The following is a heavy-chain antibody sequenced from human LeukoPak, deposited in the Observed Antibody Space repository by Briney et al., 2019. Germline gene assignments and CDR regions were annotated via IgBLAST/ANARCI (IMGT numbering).Heavy chain of an antibody. D-gene: IGHD2-2*02. V-gene: IGHV3-23*01. Sequence: GGSLRLSCAASGFTFSSYAMSWVRQAPGKGLEWVSAISGSGGSTYYADSVKGRFTISRDNSKNTLYLQMNSLRAEDTAVYYCAKAEGCSSTSCYTGLGTTEDYFDYWGQGTLVTVSS. CDR1: GFTFSSYA. CDR3: AKAEGCSSTSCYTGLGTTEDYFDY. J-gene: IGHJ4*02. CDR2: ISGSGGST.